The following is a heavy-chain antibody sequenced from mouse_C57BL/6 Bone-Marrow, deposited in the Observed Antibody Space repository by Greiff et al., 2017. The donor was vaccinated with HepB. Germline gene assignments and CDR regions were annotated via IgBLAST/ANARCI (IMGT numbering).Heavy chain of an antibody. CDR2: IWGVGST. CDR3: ASERYAMDY. Sequence: VKLQESGPGLVAPSQRLSITCTVSGFSLTSYGVDWVRQSPGKGLEWLGVIWGVGSTNYNSALKSRLSISKDNSKSQVFLKMNSLQTDDTAMYYCASERYAMDYWGQGTSVTVSS. CDR1: GFSLTSYG. V-gene: IGHV2-6*01. J-gene: IGHJ4*01.